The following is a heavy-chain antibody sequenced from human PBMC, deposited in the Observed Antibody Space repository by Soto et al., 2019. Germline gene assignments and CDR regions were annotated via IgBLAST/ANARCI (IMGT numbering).Heavy chain of an antibody. D-gene: IGHD2-2*01. J-gene: IGHJ6*02. CDR1: GGSISSYY. CDR3: ARVGWCSSTSCYVFDYYYYGMDV. Sequence: SETLSLTCTVSGGSISSYYWSWIRQPPGKGLAWIGYIYYSGSTNYNPSLKSRVTISVDTSKNQFSLKLSSVTAADTAVYYCARVGWCSSTSCYVFDYYYYGMDVWGQGTTVTVSS. V-gene: IGHV4-59*12. CDR2: IYYSGST.